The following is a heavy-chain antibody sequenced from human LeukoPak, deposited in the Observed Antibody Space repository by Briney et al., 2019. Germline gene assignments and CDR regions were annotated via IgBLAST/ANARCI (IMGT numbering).Heavy chain of an antibody. V-gene: IGHV4-30-2*01. Sequence: SETLSLTCAVSGGSISSGGYSWSWIRQPPGKGLEWIGYIYHSGSTYYNPSLKSRVTISVDRSKNQFSLKLSSVTAADTAVYYCARATGGVPAAIGVFDIWGQGTMVTVSS. J-gene: IGHJ3*02. CDR2: IYHSGST. CDR3: ARATGGVPAAIGVFDI. D-gene: IGHD2-2*01. CDR1: GGSISSGGYS.